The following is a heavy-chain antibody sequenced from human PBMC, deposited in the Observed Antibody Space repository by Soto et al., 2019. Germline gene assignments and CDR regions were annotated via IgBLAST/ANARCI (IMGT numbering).Heavy chain of an antibody. V-gene: IGHV1-2*04. J-gene: IGHJ6*02. CDR1: GYTFTGYY. Sequence: ASVKVSCKASGYTFTGYYMHWVRQAPGQGLEWMGWINPNSGGTNYAQKFQGWVTMTRDTSISTAYMELSRLRSDDTAVYYCARERRPVQQLSPQNGGGMDVWGQGTTVTVSS. CDR2: INPNSGGT. CDR3: ARERRPVQQLSPQNGGGMDV. D-gene: IGHD6-13*01.